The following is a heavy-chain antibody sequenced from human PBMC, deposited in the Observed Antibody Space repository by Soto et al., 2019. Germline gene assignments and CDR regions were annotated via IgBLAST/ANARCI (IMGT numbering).Heavy chain of an antibody. Sequence: QITLKESGPTLVKPTQTLTLTCTFSGFSLSTSGVGVGWIRQPPGKALEWLALIYWDDDKRYSPSLKSRLTITKYTSKNQVVLTMTNMDPVDTATYYCAHSRWELVFDYWGQGTLVTVSS. V-gene: IGHV2-5*02. D-gene: IGHD1-26*01. CDR2: IYWDDDK. CDR1: GFSLSTSGVG. CDR3: AHSRWELVFDY. J-gene: IGHJ4*02.